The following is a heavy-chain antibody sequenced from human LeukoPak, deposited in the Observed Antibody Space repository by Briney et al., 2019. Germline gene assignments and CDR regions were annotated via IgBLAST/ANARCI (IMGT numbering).Heavy chain of an antibody. CDR1: GFTFSSYA. D-gene: IGHD6-13*01. Sequence: GVSLRLSCAASGFTFSSYARSWVRQAPGKGLEWVSAISGSGGSTYYADSVKGRFTISRDNSKNTLYLQMNSLRAEDTAVYYCAKDRAGLDAFDIWGQGTMVTVSS. V-gene: IGHV3-23*01. CDR3: AKDRAGLDAFDI. CDR2: ISGSGGST. J-gene: IGHJ3*02.